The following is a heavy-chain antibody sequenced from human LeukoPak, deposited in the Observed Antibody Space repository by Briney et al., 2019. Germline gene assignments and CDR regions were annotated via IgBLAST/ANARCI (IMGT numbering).Heavy chain of an antibody. D-gene: IGHD3-3*02. V-gene: IGHV3-23*01. CDR1: GFSFSSYA. CDR3: AKAILFSNADAVW. Sequence: GGSLRLSYAASGFSFSSYAMSCVRQAPARGLEWVSSMKGGGETFYADSVKGRLTLSRDSSRNTVFLQLNNLRVEDTAIYYCAKAILFSNADAVWWGQGTLVTVSS. CDR2: MKGGGET. J-gene: IGHJ4*02.